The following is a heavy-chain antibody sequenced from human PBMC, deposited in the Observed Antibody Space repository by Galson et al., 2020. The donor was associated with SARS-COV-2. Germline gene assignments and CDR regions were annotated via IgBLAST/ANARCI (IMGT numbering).Heavy chain of an antibody. V-gene: IGHV3-7*01. J-gene: IGHJ5*01. CDR3: ARKVYYYETSDAGWFDS. CDR2: INLDGSEK. Sequence: GGTLRLSCAASGFTFSRYWMTWVRQAPGKGLEWVANINLDGSEKNYVDSVRGRFTISRDNARNSLSLQMNSLSAEDTAVYYCARKVYYYETSDAGWFDSWGQGTLVTVSS. D-gene: IGHD3-22*01. CDR1: GFTFSRYW.